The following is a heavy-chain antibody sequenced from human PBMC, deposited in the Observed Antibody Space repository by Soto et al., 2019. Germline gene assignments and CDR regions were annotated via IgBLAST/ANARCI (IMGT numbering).Heavy chain of an antibody. CDR2: ISWNSGSI. Sequence: GGSLRLSCAASGFTFDDYAMHWVRQAPGKGLEWVSGISWNSGSIGYADSVKGRFTISRDNAKNSLYLQMNSLRAEDTALYYCAKDQEMATIYYGMDVWGQGTTVTVSS. V-gene: IGHV3-9*01. D-gene: IGHD5-12*01. CDR1: GFTFDDYA. J-gene: IGHJ6*02. CDR3: AKDQEMATIYYGMDV.